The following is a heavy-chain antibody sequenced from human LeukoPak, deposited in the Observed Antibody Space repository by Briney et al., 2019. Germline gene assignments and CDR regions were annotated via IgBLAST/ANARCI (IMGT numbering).Heavy chain of an antibody. Sequence: ASVKVSCKASGYTFTGYYMHWVRQAPRQGLEWMGWINPNSGDTKYAQKFQGRVTMTRDTSISTAYMELSRLRSDDPAVYYCATQRGSYLWGTDFDYWGQGTLVTVSS. J-gene: IGHJ4*02. CDR1: GYTFTGYY. D-gene: IGHD3-16*01. CDR2: INPNSGDT. CDR3: ATQRGSYLWGTDFDY. V-gene: IGHV1-2*02.